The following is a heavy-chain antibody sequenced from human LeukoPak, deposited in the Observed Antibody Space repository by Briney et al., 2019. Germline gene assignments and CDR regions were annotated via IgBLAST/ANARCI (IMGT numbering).Heavy chain of an antibody. CDR3: ARSGPISLRF. V-gene: IGHV4-4*07. CDR1: GGSISSYY. CDR2: IYTSGST. Sequence: SETLSLTCTVSGGSISSYYWSWIRQPAGKGLEWIGRIYTSGSTNYNPSLKSRVTISLDTSKNQFSLILSSVTAADTAVYYCARSGPISLRFWGQGTLVTVSS. J-gene: IGHJ4*02. D-gene: IGHD2/OR15-2a*01.